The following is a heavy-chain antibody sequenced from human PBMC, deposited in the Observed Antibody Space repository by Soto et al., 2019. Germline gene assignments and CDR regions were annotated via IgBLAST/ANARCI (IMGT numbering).Heavy chain of an antibody. CDR1: AGTFNNYA. D-gene: IGHD2-15*01. CDR3: ARAGGRPYYYYGIDV. Sequence: QEQLVQSGPEVKKPGSSVTVSCKASAGTFNNYAICWVRQAPGQGLEWMGGTIPLFSTSSYAQKFQGRVTNTADKTPRTVYMEMRNLKSEDTASYYCARAGGRPYYYYGIDVWGQGTTVTVS. CDR2: TIPLFSTS. J-gene: IGHJ6*02. V-gene: IGHV1-69*06.